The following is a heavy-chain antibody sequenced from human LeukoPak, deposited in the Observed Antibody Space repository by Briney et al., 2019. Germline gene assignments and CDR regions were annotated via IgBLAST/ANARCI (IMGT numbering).Heavy chain of an antibody. D-gene: IGHD3-3*01. CDR1: GFTFSSYG. CDR3: AKDKTYDDFWSGHDAFDI. V-gene: IGHV3-23*01. J-gene: IGHJ3*02. Sequence: GGSLRLSCAASGFTFSSYGMSWVPHAPGKGLEWVSDISGSGGRTYYGDSVKGRLNISRDISKNTLYLQMKSLRAGDTAVYYCAKDKTYDDFWSGHDAFDIWGQGTMVTVSS. CDR2: ISGSGGRT.